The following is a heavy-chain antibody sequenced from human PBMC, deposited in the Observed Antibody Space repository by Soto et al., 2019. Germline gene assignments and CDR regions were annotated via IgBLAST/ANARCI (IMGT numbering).Heavy chain of an antibody. CDR2: IYYSGST. Sequence: SLTCTVSGVSISSYYWSWIRQPPGKGLEWIGYIYYSGSTNYNPSLKSRVTISVDTSKNQFSLKLSSVTAADTAVYYCARQQLPSDEWFDNWGQG. CDR3: ARQQLPSDEWFDN. J-gene: IGHJ5*02. V-gene: IGHV4-59*01. D-gene: IGHD6-13*01. CDR1: GVSISSYY.